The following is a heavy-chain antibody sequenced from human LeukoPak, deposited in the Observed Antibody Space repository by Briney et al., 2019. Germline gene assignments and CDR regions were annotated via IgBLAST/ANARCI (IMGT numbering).Heavy chain of an antibody. CDR2: TNPSGGST. Sequence: VASVKVSCKASGYTFTSYFMHWVRQAPGQGLDWMGITNPSGGSTSYAQKFQGRVTMTRDTSTSTVYMELSSLRSEDTAVYYCARDSADYGDYDYWGQGTLVTVSS. V-gene: IGHV1-46*01. D-gene: IGHD4-17*01. CDR1: GYTFTSYF. CDR3: ARDSADYGDYDY. J-gene: IGHJ4*02.